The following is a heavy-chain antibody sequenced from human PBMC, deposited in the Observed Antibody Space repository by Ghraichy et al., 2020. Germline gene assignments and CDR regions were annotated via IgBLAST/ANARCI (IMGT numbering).Heavy chain of an antibody. D-gene: IGHD5-18*01. Sequence: GGSLRLSCVASGFTFDDYAMHWVRQAPGKGLEWVSGISWDTGSIGYADSVKGRFTISRDNAKNSLYLQMNSLRTEDTAFYYCARDYPLGGYSYGLGAGAFDIWGQGTMLTVSS. V-gene: IGHV3-9*01. CDR1: GFTFDDYA. J-gene: IGHJ3*02. CDR2: ISWDTGSI. CDR3: ARDYPLGGYSYGLGAGAFDI.